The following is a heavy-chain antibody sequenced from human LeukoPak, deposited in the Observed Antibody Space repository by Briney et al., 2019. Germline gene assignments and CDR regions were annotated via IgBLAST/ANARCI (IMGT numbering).Heavy chain of an antibody. CDR1: GCSISSSSSY. J-gene: IGHJ4*02. V-gene: IGHV4-39*07. CDR3: ARQTYYGDFDY. Sequence: SETLSLTCTVSGCSISSSSSYWGWIRQPPGKGLEWIGSIYYSGSTYYNPSLKSRVTISVDTSKNQFSLKLSSVTAADTAAYYCARQTYYGDFDYWGQGTLVTVSS. CDR2: IYYSGST. D-gene: IGHD4-17*01.